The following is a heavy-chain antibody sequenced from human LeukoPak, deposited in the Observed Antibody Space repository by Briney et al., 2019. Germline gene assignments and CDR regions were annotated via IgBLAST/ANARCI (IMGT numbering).Heavy chain of an antibody. V-gene: IGHV4-59*01. CDR2: IYYSGST. J-gene: IGHJ4*02. D-gene: IGHD3-22*01. CDR3: GRVTGYMIEDYFDY. Sequence: SETLSLTCTVSGGPISSYYWSWIRQPPGKGLEWIGYIYYSGSTNSHPSLKSRVTISVDMSKPQFYLELSSVTAADTAVYYCGRVTGYMIEDYFDYWGQGTLVTVSS. CDR1: GGPISSYY.